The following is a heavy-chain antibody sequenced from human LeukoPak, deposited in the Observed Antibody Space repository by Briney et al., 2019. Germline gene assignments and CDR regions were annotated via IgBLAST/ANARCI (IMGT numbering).Heavy chain of an antibody. CDR2: LYSSGSN. Sequence: KSSETLSLTCTVSGGSISGYFWSWIRQPAGKGLEWIGRLYSSGSNNYNPSLKSRVTMSLDTSKNHFSLNLTSVTAADTAVYYCAREPTSGREPTSGRPLDYWGQGTLVTVSS. V-gene: IGHV4-4*07. CDR3: AREPTSGREPTSGRPLDY. CDR1: GGSISGYF. J-gene: IGHJ4*02. D-gene: IGHD5-12*01.